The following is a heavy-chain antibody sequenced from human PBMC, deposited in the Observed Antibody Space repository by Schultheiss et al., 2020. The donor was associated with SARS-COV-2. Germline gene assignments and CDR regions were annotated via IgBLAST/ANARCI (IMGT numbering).Heavy chain of an antibody. CDR1: GGSISSYY. J-gene: IGHJ6*03. Sequence: SETLSLTCTVSGGSISSYYWSWIRQPAGKGLEWIGYIYYSGSTNYNPSLKSRVTISVDTSKNQFSLKLSSVTAADTAVYYCARVGYDILTGYYWPYYYYYMDVWGKGTTVTVSS. CDR2: IYYSGST. CDR3: ARVGYDILTGYYWPYYYYYMDV. V-gene: IGHV4-59*12. D-gene: IGHD3-9*01.